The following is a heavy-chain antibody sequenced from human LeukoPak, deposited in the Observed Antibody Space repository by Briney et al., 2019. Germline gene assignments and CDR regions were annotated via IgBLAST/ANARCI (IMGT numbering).Heavy chain of an antibody. CDR3: AKDGETTVTTEMYFDY. V-gene: IGHV3-23*01. J-gene: IGHJ4*02. Sequence: GGSLRLSCAASGFTFSSYAMGWVRQAPGKGLEWVSAISGSGGSTYYADSVKGRFTISRDNSKNTLYLQMNSLRAEDTAVYYCAKDGETTVTTEMYFDYWGQGTLVTVSS. D-gene: IGHD4-11*01. CDR2: ISGSGGST. CDR1: GFTFSSYA.